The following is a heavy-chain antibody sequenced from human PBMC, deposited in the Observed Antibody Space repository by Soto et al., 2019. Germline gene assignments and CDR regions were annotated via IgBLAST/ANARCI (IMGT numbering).Heavy chain of an antibody. D-gene: IGHD3-10*01. CDR2: ISYDGRNK. CDR3: AKPDEWFGAVSYYYDS. Sequence: GGSLRLSCLASGFTFRNYGMHWVRQAPGKGLEWVAAISYDGRNKYYADSVKGRLTISRDNSKSTLYLQMISLRPEDTAVYYCAKPDEWFGAVSYYYDSWGQGILVTV. CDR1: GFTFRNYG. J-gene: IGHJ4*02. V-gene: IGHV3-30*18.